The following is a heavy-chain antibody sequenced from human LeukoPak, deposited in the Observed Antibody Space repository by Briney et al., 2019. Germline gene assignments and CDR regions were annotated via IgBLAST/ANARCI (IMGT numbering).Heavy chain of an antibody. V-gene: IGHV3-23*01. CDR3: AKDFYCSSTSCYLGYPGY. J-gene: IGHJ4*02. CDR1: GFTFSSYA. CDR2: ISGSGGST. Sequence: GGSLRLSCAASGFTFSSYAMSWVRQAPGKGLEWVSAISGSGGSTYYADSVKGRFTISRDNSKNTLYLQMNSLRAEDTAVYYCAKDFYCSSTSCYLGYPGYRGQGTLVTVSS. D-gene: IGHD2-2*01.